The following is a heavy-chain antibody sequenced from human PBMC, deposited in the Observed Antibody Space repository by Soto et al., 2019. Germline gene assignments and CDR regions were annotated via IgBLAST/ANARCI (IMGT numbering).Heavy chain of an antibody. D-gene: IGHD1-1*01. J-gene: IGHJ5*01. V-gene: IGHV4-59*12. CDR3: ARPQRYNLPSYS. Sequence: PSVTLSLTCTVTGGSISRYYWIWIRQPPGKGLEWIGYIYYSGSTNYNPSLKRRVTISVDTSKNQFSMKMSSLTAADTAVYDCARPQRYNLPSYSRVQRTLVTVS. CDR2: IYYSGST. CDR1: GGSISRYY.